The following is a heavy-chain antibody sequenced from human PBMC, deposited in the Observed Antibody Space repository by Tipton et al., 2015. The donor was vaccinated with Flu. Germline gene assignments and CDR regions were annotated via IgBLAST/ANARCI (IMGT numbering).Heavy chain of an antibody. Sequence: TLSLICTVSGGSISSSSYYWGWIRQPPGKGLEWIGSIYYSGSTYYNPSLKGRVAISVDTSKNQFALKLSSVTAADTAVYYCARDRGSSGWSDYWGQGTLVTVSS. D-gene: IGHD6-19*01. J-gene: IGHJ4*02. CDR2: IYYSGST. CDR3: ARDRGSSGWSDY. V-gene: IGHV4-39*06. CDR1: GGSISSSSYY.